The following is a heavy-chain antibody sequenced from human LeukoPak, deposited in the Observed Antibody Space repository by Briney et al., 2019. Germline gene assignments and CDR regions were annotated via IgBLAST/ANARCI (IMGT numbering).Heavy chain of an antibody. CDR3: ARGGGFVVVPATDY. D-gene: IGHD2-2*01. V-gene: IGHV1-2*06. Sequence: ASVKVSCKASGYTFTGYYMHWVRQAPGQGLEWMGRIYPNSGGTNYAQKFQGRVTMTRDTSISTAYMELSRLRSDDTAVYYCARGGGFVVVPATDYWGQGTLVTVSS. J-gene: IGHJ4*02. CDR2: IYPNSGGT. CDR1: GYTFTGYY.